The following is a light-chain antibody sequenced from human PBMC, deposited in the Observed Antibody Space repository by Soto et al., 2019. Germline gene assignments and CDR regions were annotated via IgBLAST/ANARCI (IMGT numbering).Light chain of an antibody. Sequence: EIVLTQSPGTLSLSPGERATLSCRASQTVSNSYLAWYQQKPGQAPRPLINGVSSRATGIPDRFSGSGSVTDFTLTISRLEPEDFAVYYCQQYGSIPLTFGGGTKVEIK. CDR1: QTVSNSY. CDR3: QQYGSIPLT. J-gene: IGKJ4*01. V-gene: IGKV3-20*01. CDR2: GVS.